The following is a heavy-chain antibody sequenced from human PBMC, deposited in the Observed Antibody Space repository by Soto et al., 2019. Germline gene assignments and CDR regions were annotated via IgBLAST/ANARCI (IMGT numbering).Heavy chain of an antibody. CDR3: ARVYCGGGSCYSIDY. V-gene: IGHV1-46*03. Sequence: QVQLVQSGAEVKKPGASVKVSCKASGYTFTSYYMHWVRQAPGQGLEWMGIINPSGGSTSYAQKFQGRVTMSRDTATSTVYMGLSSLRSEDTAVYYCARVYCGGGSCYSIDYWGQGTLVTVSS. CDR2: INPSGGST. CDR1: GYTFTSYY. D-gene: IGHD2-15*01. J-gene: IGHJ4*02.